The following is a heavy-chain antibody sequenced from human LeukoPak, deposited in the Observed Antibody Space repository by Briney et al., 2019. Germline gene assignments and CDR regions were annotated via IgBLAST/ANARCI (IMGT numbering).Heavy chain of an antibody. CDR3: AKGGVRWIQLWTYLDY. CDR1: GFTFTTYS. CDR2: ISYDGSNK. D-gene: IGHD5-18*01. Sequence: PGGSLRLSCEASGFTFTTYSMTWVRQAPGKGLEWVAVISYDGSNKYYADSVKGRFTISRDNSKNTLYLQMNSLRAEDTAVYYCAKGGVRWIQLWTYLDYWGQGTLVTVSS. J-gene: IGHJ4*02. V-gene: IGHV3-30*18.